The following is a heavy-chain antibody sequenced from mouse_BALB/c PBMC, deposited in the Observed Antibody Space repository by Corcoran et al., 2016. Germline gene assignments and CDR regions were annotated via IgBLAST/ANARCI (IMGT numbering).Heavy chain of an antibody. CDR3: ARPYGSSYAMDY. CDR1: GFSLSTSGMG. CDR2: IYWDDDK. D-gene: IGHD2-2*01. Sequence: QVTLKESGPGILQPSQTLSLTCSFSGFSLSTSGMGVSWIRQPSGKGLEWLAHIYWDDDKRYNPSLKSRLTISKNTSRNQVFLKITSVDTADTATYYCARPYGSSYAMDYWGQGTSVTVSS. J-gene: IGHJ4*01. V-gene: IGHV8-12*01.